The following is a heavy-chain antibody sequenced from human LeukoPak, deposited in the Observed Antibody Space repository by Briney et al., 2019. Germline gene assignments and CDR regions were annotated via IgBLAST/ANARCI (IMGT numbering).Heavy chain of an antibody. Sequence: GGSLRLSCAASGFTFSNYAMSWVRQAPGKGLEWVSGISGSSASTYYADSVEGRFTISRDNFNNTLYLQMNSLRAEDTAVYYCARGWQLGTEGPIDYWGQGTLVTVSS. D-gene: IGHD5-24*01. J-gene: IGHJ4*02. CDR1: GFTFSNYA. V-gene: IGHV3-23*01. CDR2: ISGSSAST. CDR3: ARGWQLGTEGPIDY.